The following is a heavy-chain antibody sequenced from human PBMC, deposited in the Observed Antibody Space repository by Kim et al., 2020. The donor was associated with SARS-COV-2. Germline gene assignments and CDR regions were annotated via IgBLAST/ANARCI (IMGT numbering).Heavy chain of an antibody. J-gene: IGHJ4*02. Sequence: GGSLRLSCAASGFTFSNHWMHWVRLAPGKGLVWVARINMDGSTRTYADSVKGRFTISRDNAKYTLYLQTNSLRDEDTGVYYCARRGGYGDYDNLDYWGQGSLVTVSS. CDR3: ARRGGYGDYDNLDY. D-gene: IGHD4-17*01. CDR1: GFTFSNHW. V-gene: IGHV3-74*01. CDR2: INMDGSTR.